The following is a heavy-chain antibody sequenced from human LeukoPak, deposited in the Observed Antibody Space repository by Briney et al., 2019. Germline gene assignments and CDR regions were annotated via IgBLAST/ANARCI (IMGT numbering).Heavy chain of an antibody. CDR3: ARLSVTTSYYYYGMDV. D-gene: IGHD4-11*01. CDR2: IYYSGST. J-gene: IGHJ6*02. Sequence: PSETLSLTCTVSGGSISSYYWSWIRQPPGKGLEWIGYIYYSGSTYYNPSLKSRVTISVDTSKNQFSLKLSSVTAADTAVYYCARLSVTTSYYYYGMDVWGQGTTVTVSS. CDR1: GGSISSYY. V-gene: IGHV4-59*06.